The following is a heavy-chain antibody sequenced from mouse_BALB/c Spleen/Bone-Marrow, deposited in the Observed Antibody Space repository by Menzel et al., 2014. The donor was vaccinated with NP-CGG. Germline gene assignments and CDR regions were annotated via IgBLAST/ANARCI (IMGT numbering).Heavy chain of an antibody. J-gene: IGHJ2*01. CDR3: ARQGYYGYSDY. CDR2: INPDSSTI. V-gene: IGHV4-1*02. Sequence: EVQLQQSGGGLVQPGGSLKLSCAASEFDFSRYWMSWVRQAPGKGLEWIGEINPDSSTINYTPSLKDKFIISRDNAKNTLYLQMRKVRSEDTALYYCARQGYYGYSDYWGQGTTLTVSS. CDR1: EFDFSRYW. D-gene: IGHD1-2*01.